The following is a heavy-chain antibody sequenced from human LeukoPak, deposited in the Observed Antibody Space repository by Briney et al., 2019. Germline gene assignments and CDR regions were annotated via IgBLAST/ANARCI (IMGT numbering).Heavy chain of an antibody. CDR2: ISIYNGNT. Sequence: ASVKVSCKASGYTFTSYGISWVRQAPGQGIEWMGWISIYNGNTNYAQKLQGRGTMTTDTSTSTASLELRSLRSDDTAVYYCARDIGRGYVDYTGQGTLGTVSS. V-gene: IGHV1-18*01. CDR3: ARDIGRGYVDY. D-gene: IGHD3-16*02. CDR1: GYTFTSYG. J-gene: IGHJ4*02.